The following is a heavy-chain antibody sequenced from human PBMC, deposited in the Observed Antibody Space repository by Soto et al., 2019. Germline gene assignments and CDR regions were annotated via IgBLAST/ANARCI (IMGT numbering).Heavy chain of an antibody. J-gene: IGHJ1*01. CDR3: ARDLGSSWYPEYFQH. V-gene: IGHV3-48*01. D-gene: IGHD6-13*01. CDR2: ISSSSTI. Sequence: GGSLRLSCAASGFTFSTYSMKWVRQAPGKGLEWVSYISSSSTIYYADSVKGRFTISRDNAKNSLYLQMNSLRAEDTAVYYCARDLGSSWYPEYFQHWGQGTLVTVSS. CDR1: GFTFSTYS.